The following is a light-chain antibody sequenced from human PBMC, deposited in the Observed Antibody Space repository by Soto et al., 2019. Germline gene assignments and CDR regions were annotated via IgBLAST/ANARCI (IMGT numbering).Light chain of an antibody. Sequence: DIVMTQSPLSLPVTPGEPASISCRSSQSLLYSNGYNYLDWYLQKPGQSPQLLIYLGSNRASGVPDRFSGSGSGTDFTLKIRRVEDEDVGVYYCMQALQTPSTFGQGTKVEIK. CDR1: QSLLYSNGYNY. V-gene: IGKV2-28*01. CDR2: LGS. CDR3: MQALQTPST. J-gene: IGKJ1*01.